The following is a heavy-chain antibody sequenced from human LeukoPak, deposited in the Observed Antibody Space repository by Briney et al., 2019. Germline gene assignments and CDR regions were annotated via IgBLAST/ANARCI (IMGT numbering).Heavy chain of an antibody. D-gene: IGHD3-9*01. J-gene: IGHJ6*02. CDR1: GFTFSSYA. Sequence: GRSLRLSCAASGFTFSSYAMHWVRQAPGKGLEWVAVISYDGSNKYYADSVKGRFTISRDNSKNTLYLQMNSLRAEDTAVYYCARSAKLQYDYYYGMDVWGQGTTVTVS. CDR3: ARSAKLQYDYYYGMDV. CDR2: ISYDGSNK. V-gene: IGHV3-30-3*01.